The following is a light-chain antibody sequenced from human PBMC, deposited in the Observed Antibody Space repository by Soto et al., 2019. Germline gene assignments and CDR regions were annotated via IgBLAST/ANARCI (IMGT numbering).Light chain of an antibody. CDR3: QQSYSTPYT. CDR2: AAS. CDR1: QSISSY. J-gene: IGKJ2*01. Sequence: IQMTQSPSSLSASVGDRVTITCRASQSISSYLNWHQQKPGKAPDLLIYAASSLQSGVPSRFSGSGSGTDFTLTISSLQPEDFASYYCQQSYSTPYTFGQGTKLEIK. V-gene: IGKV1-39*01.